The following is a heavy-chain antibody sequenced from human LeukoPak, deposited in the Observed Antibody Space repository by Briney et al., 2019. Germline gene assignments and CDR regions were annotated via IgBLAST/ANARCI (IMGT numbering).Heavy chain of an antibody. D-gene: IGHD4-11*01. CDR2: IYTSGST. Sequence: PSETLSFTCTVSGGSISSGSYYWSWIRQPAGKGLEWIGRIYTSGSTNYNPSLKSRVTISVDTSKNQFSLKLSSVTAADTAVYYCARDQGYSNYYWGQGTLVTVSS. CDR3: ARDQGYSNYY. V-gene: IGHV4-61*02. CDR1: GGSISSGSYY. J-gene: IGHJ4*02.